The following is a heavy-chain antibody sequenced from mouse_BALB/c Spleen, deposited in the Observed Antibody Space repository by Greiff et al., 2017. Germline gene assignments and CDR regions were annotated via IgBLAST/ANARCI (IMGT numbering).Heavy chain of an antibody. CDR2: IDPYNGGT. V-gene: IGHV1S135*01. CDR3: ARKARNYGSTLDY. CDR1: GYSFTGYN. J-gene: IGHJ2*01. D-gene: IGHD1-1*01. Sequence: VQLKESGPELGKPGASVKISCKASGYSFTGYNMYWVKQSHRKSLEWIGYIDPYNGGTSYNQKSKGKATLTVDKSSSTAYMHLNSLTSEDSAIYYCARKARNYGSTLDYWGQGTTLTVSS.